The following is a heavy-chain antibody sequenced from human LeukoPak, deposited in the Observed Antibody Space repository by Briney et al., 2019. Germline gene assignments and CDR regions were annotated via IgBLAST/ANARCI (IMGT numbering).Heavy chain of an antibody. V-gene: IGHV3-48*01. CDR1: GFTFSSYS. D-gene: IGHD1-1*01. CDR3: ARSVNAYFDY. Sequence: GGSLRLSCAASGFTFSSYSMNWVRQAPGKGLEWVSYISSSDSTIYYAESVKGRFTISRDNAKNSLYLQMNSLRAEDTAVYYCARSVNAYFDYWGQGTLVTVSS. CDR2: ISSSDSTI. J-gene: IGHJ4*02.